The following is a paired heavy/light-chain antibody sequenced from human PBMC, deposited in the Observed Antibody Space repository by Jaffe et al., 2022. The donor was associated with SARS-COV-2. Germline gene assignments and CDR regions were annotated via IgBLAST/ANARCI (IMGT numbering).Heavy chain of an antibody. Sequence: EVQLVESGGGLVQPGGSLRLSCAASGFTFSSYAMSWVRQAPGKGLEWVSAISGSGGSTYYADSVKGRFTVSRDNSKNTLYLQMNSLRAEDTAVYYCAKVSYDSSGYLGAGFDYWGQGTLVTVSS. CDR2: ISGSGGST. V-gene: IGHV3-23*04. CDR3: AKVSYDSSGYLGAGFDY. D-gene: IGHD3-22*01. CDR1: GFTFSSYA. J-gene: IGHJ4*02.
Light chain of an antibody. Sequence: SYVLTQPPSVSVAPGKTARITCGGNNIGSKSVHWYQQKPGQAPVLVIYYDSDRPSGIPERFSGSNSGNTATLTISRVEAGDEADYYCQVWDSSSDHYVFGTATKVTVL. CDR2: YDS. V-gene: IGLV3-21*04. CDR1: NIGSKS. J-gene: IGLJ1*01. CDR3: QVWDSSSDHYV.